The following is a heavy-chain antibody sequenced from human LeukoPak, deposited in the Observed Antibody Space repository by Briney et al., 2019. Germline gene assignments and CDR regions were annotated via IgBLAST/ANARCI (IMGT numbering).Heavy chain of an antibody. V-gene: IGHV1-2*02. CDR3: ERDEGPADGTKATNPEY. CDR2: INSNSCGT. J-gene: IGHJ4*02. CDR1: VYTYTGYY. D-gene: IGHD6-13*01. Sequence: ASVNVSFMCSVYTYTGYYMHWLRQPPGQGLAWMGLINSNSCGTHNVQKLQVSVTMTRDTSISTAYMELSRVRSDDTALYYCERDEGPADGTKATNPEYWGQGTLVTASS.